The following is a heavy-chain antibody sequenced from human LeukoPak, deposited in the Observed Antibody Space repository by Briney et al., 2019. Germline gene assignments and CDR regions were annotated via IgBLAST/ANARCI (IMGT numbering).Heavy chain of an antibody. D-gene: IGHD1-26*01. CDR3: ARDPVGGSTIFDS. CDR1: GDSVSSDSVA. J-gene: IGHJ4*02. CDR2: TYFRSKWYY. V-gene: IGHV6-1*01. Sequence: SQTLSLTFAISGDSVSSDSVAWNWFRQSPSRGLEWLARTYFRSKWYYDYALAVKGRITINPDTSKNQFSLQLNSVTPEDTAVYFCARDPVGGSTIFDSWGQGTLVTVSS.